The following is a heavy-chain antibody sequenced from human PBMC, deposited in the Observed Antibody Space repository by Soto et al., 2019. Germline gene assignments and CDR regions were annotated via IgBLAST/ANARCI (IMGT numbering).Heavy chain of an antibody. Sequence: QVTLKESGPVLVKPTETLTLTCTISGFSLSNGRMGVSWIRQSPGKALEWLAHIFSDAERSYSTSMQSRLTISTDTSGTQVVLTMTNIAPVDTGTYYCARRNADTYSHYYAMDVWGQGTTVTVSS. CDR1: GFSLSNGRMG. V-gene: IGHV2-26*03. D-gene: IGHD1-1*01. J-gene: IGHJ6*02. CDR2: IFSDAER. CDR3: ARRNADTYSHYYAMDV.